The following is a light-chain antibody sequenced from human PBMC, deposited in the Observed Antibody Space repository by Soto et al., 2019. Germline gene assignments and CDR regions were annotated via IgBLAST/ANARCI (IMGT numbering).Light chain of an antibody. CDR1: QTVNSN. CDR2: GAS. J-gene: IGKJ1*01. V-gene: IGKV3-15*01. Sequence: EIVTTQSPATLSVSPGERATLSCRASQTVNSNLAWYQHKPGQPPRLLIYGASTRATGIPARFSASGSGTEFTLTISSLQSEDFAVYYCQQYNNWPRTFGQGTKVEIK. CDR3: QQYNNWPRT.